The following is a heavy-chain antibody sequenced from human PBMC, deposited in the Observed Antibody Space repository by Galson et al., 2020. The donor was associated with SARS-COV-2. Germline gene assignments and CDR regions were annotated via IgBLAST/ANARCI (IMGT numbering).Heavy chain of an antibody. D-gene: IGHD5-12*01. CDR2: ISFDGNTK. CDR1: GFTFSSYG. CDR3: AKDRGLGGHVPGHFDN. Sequence: GESLKISCVASGFTFSSYGMHWVRQAPGKGLEWVAGISFDGNTKFYADSVKGRFTISRDNSKTTLFLQMNSLKVDETAVYFCAKDRGLGGHVPGHFDNWGQGSLVTVSS. V-gene: IGHV3-30*18. J-gene: IGHJ4*02.